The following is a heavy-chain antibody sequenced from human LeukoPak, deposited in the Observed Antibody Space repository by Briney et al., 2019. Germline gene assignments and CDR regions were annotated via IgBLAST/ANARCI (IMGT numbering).Heavy chain of an antibody. CDR1: GYTFTGYY. CDR2: INPNSGGT. J-gene: IGHJ6*03. D-gene: IGHD2-8*02. CDR3: ARHPPGGTGTNYYYYMDV. V-gene: IGHV1-2*02. Sequence: ASVKVSCKASGYTFTGYYMHWVRQAPGQGLEWMGWINPNSGGTNYAQKFQGRVTMTRDTSISTAYMELSRLRSDDTAVYYCARHPPGGTGTNYYYYMDVWGKGTTVTVSS.